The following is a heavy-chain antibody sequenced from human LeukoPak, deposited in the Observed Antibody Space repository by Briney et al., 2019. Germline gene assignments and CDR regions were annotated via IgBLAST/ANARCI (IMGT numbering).Heavy chain of an antibody. CDR2: IYYSGNT. Sequence: SETLSLTCTVSGGSVSSGSYYWSWIRQPPGKGLEWIGYIYYSGNTNYNPSLKSRLTISEDTPKSQFSLKLSSVTAADTAVYFCARGRINSSGYFDYWGQGTLVTVSS. J-gene: IGHJ4*02. CDR3: ARGRINSSGYFDY. V-gene: IGHV4-61*01. D-gene: IGHD6-19*01. CDR1: GGSVSSGSYY.